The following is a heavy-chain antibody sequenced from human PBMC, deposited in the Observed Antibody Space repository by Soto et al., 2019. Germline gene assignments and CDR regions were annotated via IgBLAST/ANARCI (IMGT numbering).Heavy chain of an antibody. CDR1: GFTFSSYG. V-gene: IGHV3-30*18. J-gene: IGHJ4*02. CDR3: AKLPPYYDSSGYIDY. Sequence: GGSLRLSCAASGFTFSSYGMHWVRQAPGKGLEWVAVISYDGSNKYYADSVKGRFTISRDNSKNTLYLQMNSLRAEDTAVYYCAKLPPYYDSSGYIDYWGQGTLVTVS. D-gene: IGHD3-22*01. CDR2: ISYDGSNK.